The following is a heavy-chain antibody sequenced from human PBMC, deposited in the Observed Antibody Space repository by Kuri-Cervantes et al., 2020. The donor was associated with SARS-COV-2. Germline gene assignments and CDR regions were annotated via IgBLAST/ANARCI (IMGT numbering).Heavy chain of an antibody. D-gene: IGHD3-3*01. CDR1: GFTFDDYA. CDR3: AKDIHRGRRERSFGVVNYYYYYGMDV. J-gene: IGHJ6*02. CDR2: ISWNSGSI. V-gene: IGHV3-9*01. Sequence: SLKISCAASGFTFDDYAMHWVRQAPGKGLEWVSGISWNSGSIGYADSVKGRFTISRDNAKNSLYLQMNSLRAEDTALYYCAKDIHRGRRERSFGVVNYYYYYGMDVWGQGTTVTVSS.